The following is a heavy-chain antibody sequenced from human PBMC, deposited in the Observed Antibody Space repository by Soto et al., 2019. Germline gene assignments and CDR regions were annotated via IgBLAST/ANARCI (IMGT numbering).Heavy chain of an antibody. V-gene: IGHV3-21*01. D-gene: IGHD3-22*01. J-gene: IGHJ4*02. CDR3: ARVVYYDSSGYNY. Sequence: LRLSCAASGFTFSSYSMNWVRQAPGKGLEWVSSISSSSDYIYYADSVKGRFTISRDNAKDSLYLQMNSLRAEDTAVYYCARVVYYDSSGYNYWGQGTLVTVSS. CDR1: GFTFSSYS. CDR2: ISSSSDYI.